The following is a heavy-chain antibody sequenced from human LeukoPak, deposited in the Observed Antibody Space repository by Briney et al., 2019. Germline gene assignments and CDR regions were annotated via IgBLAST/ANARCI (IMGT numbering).Heavy chain of an antibody. CDR2: INHSGST. V-gene: IGHV4-34*01. J-gene: IGHJ4*02. CDR3: ARRRGYFDY. Sequence: SETLSLTCAVYGGSFSGYYWSWIRQPPGKGLEWIGEINHSGSTNYNPSLKSRVTISVDTSKNQFSLKLSSVTAADTAVYYCARRRGYFDYWGQGTLVTVSS. CDR1: GGSFSGYY. D-gene: IGHD3-16*01.